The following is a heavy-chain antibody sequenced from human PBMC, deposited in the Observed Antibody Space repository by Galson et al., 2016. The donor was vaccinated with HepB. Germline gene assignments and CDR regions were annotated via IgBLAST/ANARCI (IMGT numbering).Heavy chain of an antibody. CDR2: ISWNSGRS. Sequence: SLRLPCAASEFTFDDYAMHWVWQAPGKGLEWVSGISWNSGRSGYADSVKGRFTVSRDNAKNSLYLQMNGLRAEDTAFYFCAKDYSSGWFGAGGFEHWGQGTLVTVSS. D-gene: IGHD6-19*01. CDR3: AKDYSSGWFGAGGFEH. V-gene: IGHV3-9*01. CDR1: EFTFDDYA. J-gene: IGHJ4*02.